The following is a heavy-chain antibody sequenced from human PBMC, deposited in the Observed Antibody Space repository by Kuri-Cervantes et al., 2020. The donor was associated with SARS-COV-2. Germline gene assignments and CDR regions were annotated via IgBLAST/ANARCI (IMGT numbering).Heavy chain of an antibody. J-gene: IGHJ3*02. V-gene: IGHV3-30-3*01. D-gene: IGHD1-26*01. CDR1: GFTFSSYA. Sequence: GESLKISCAASGFTFSSYAMHWVRQAPGKGLGWVAVISYDGSNKYYADSVKGRFTISRDNSKNTLYLQMNSLRAEDTAVYYCAREGVGVDAFDIWGQGTMVTVSS. CDR2: ISYDGSNK. CDR3: AREGVGVDAFDI.